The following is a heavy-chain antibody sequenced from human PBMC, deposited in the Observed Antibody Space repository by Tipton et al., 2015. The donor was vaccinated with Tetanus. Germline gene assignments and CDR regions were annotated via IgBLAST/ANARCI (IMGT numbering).Heavy chain of an antibody. CDR2: FYTTGST. D-gene: IGHD7-27*01. CDR1: GDSISSYY. V-gene: IGHV4-4*07. CDR3: ARGGKLGLGYFDL. Sequence: TLSLTCNVSGDSISSYYWNWIRQPAGKGLEWIGRFYTTGSTIYNPSLGSRVPMSVDTSKNQISLTLSSVTAADTAVYYCARGGKLGLGYFDLWGRGTLVTVSS. J-gene: IGHJ2*01.